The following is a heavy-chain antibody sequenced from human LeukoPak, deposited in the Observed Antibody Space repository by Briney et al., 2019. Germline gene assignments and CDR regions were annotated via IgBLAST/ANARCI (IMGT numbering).Heavy chain of an antibody. D-gene: IGHD6-13*01. CDR2: IYYSGST. Sequence: SETLSLTCTVSGGSISSYYWSWIRQPPGKGLEWIGYIYYSGSTNYNPSLKSRVTISVDTSKNQFSLKLSSVTAADTAVYYCARSRYSSSWYDYWGKGPMVSVSS. V-gene: IGHV4-59*01. CDR1: GGSISSYY. CDR3: ARSRYSSSWYDY. J-gene: IGHJ4*02.